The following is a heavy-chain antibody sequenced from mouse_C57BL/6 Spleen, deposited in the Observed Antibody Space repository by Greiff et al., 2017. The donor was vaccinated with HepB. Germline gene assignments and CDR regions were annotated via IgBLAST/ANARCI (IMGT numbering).Heavy chain of an antibody. CDR1: GFTFSDYG. CDR2: ISSGSSNI. Sequence: EVKLVESGGGLVKPGGSLKLSCAASGFTFSDYGMHWVRQAPEKGLEWVAYISSGSSNIYYADTVKGRFTISRDNAKNTLFLQMTSLRSEDRAMYYWARGALPNFDYWGQGTTLTVSS. J-gene: IGHJ2*01. CDR3: ARGALPNFDY. V-gene: IGHV5-17*01. D-gene: IGHD2-10*01.